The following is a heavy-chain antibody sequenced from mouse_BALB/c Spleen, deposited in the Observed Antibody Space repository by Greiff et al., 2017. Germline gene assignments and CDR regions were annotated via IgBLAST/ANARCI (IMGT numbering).Heavy chain of an antibody. V-gene: IGHV1S126*01. Sequence: VKLQESGPQLVRPGASVKISCKASGYSFTSYWMHWVKQRPGQGLEWIGMIDPSDSETRLNQKFKDKATLTVDKSSSTAYMQLSSPTSEDSAVYYCARSTVVAPFDYWGQGTTLTVSS. CDR1: GYSFTSYW. D-gene: IGHD1-1*01. CDR2: IDPSDSET. J-gene: IGHJ2*01. CDR3: ARSTVVAPFDY.